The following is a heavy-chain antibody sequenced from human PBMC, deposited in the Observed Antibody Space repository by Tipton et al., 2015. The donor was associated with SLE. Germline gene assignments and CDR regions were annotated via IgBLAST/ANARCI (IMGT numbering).Heavy chain of an antibody. CDR2: IYYSGST. CDR3: ALMVRGAFDY. D-gene: IGHD3-10*01. V-gene: IGHV4-59*01. J-gene: IGHJ4*02. CDR1: GGSITSNY. Sequence: GLVKPSETLSLNCTVSGGSITSNYWSWIRQPPGKGLEWIGYIYYSGSTNYNPSLKSRVTISVDTSKNQFSLKLSSVTAADTAVYYCALMVRGAFDYWGQGTLVTVSS.